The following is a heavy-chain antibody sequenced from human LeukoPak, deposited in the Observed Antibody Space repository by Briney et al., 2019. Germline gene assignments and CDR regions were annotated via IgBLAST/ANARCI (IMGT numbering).Heavy chain of an antibody. CDR2: ISGSGGST. CDR3: ARPAGYSYGYAY. CDR1: GFTFSSYA. V-gene: IGHV3-23*01. D-gene: IGHD5-18*01. J-gene: IGHJ4*02. Sequence: SGGSLRLSCAASGFTFSSYAMSWVRQAPGKGLEWVSAISGSGGSTYYADSVKGRFTISRDNSKNTLYLQMNSLRAEDTAVYYCARPAGYSYGYAYWGQGTLVTVSS.